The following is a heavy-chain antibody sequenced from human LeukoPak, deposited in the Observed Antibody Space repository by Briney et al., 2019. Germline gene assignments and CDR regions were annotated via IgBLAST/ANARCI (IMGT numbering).Heavy chain of an antibody. CDR1: GFTFSSYG. J-gene: IGHJ4*02. Sequence: GGSLRLSCAASGFTFSSYGMHWVRQAPGKGLEWVAVIWYDGSNKYYADSVKGRFTISRDNSKNTLYLRMNSLRAEDTAVYYCARSQRRYYDILTGYSYWGQGTLVTVSS. CDR3: ARSQRRYYDILTGYSY. V-gene: IGHV3-33*01. D-gene: IGHD3-9*01. CDR2: IWYDGSNK.